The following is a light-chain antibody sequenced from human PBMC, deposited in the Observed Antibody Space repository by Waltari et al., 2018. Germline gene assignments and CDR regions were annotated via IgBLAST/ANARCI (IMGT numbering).Light chain of an antibody. Sequence: QTVVTQAPSLTVSPGGTVTLTCASSTGGVTSGYFPTWFQQKPGQAPRSLIYSINNKHTWTPARFSGSLIGGRAALTLSGAQPEDEADYYCQSYDSSLSAYVFGTGTKVTVL. CDR2: SIN. V-gene: IGLV7-43*01. J-gene: IGLJ1*01. CDR1: TGGVTSGYF. CDR3: QSYDSSLSAYV.